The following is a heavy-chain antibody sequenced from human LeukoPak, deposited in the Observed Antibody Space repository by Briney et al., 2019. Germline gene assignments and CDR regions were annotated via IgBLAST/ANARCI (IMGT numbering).Heavy chain of an antibody. Sequence: ASVKVSCKVSGYTLTELSMHWVRQAPGKGLEWMGGFDPEDGETIYAQKFQGRVTMTEDTSTDTAYMELSSLRSEDTAVYYCARNYYDSSGYYISGHERYGMDVWGQGTTVTVSS. CDR3: ARNYYDSSGYYISGHERYGMDV. J-gene: IGHJ6*02. V-gene: IGHV1-24*01. CDR1: GYTLTELS. CDR2: FDPEDGET. D-gene: IGHD3-22*01.